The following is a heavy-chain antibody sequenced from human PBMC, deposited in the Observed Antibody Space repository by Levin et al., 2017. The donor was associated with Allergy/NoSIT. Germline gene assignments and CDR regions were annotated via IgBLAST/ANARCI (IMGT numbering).Heavy chain of an antibody. D-gene: IGHD6-19*01. J-gene: IGHJ4*02. CDR1: GDSISSTSW. CDR2: IYHDGTT. CDR3: ARVAVGGGFYFDH. Sequence: SETLSLTCAVSGDSISSTSWWSWVRQAPGQGLEWIGEIYHDGTTHHNPSLKSRVTMSVDKSKNHFSLNVDSVTAADTAVYFCARVAVGGGFYFDHWGQGTLVGVSS. V-gene: IGHV4-4*02.